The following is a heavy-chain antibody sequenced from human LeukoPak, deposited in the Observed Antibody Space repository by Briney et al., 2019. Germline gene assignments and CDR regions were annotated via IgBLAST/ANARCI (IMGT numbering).Heavy chain of an antibody. J-gene: IGHJ4*02. CDR3: ARSGGCSGGSCYVDY. V-gene: IGHV4-59*01. CDR1: GGSISSYY. CDR2: IYYSGST. Sequence: SETLSHTCTVSGGSISSYYWSWIRQPPGKGLEWIGYIYYSGSTNYNPSLKSRVTISVDTSKNQFSLKLSSVTAADTAVYYCARSGGCSGGSCYVDYWGQGTLVTVSS. D-gene: IGHD2-15*01.